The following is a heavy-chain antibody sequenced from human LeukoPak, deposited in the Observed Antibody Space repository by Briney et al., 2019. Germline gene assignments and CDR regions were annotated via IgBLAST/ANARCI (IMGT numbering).Heavy chain of an antibody. Sequence: PSETLSLTCTVAGGSISSSSYHWGWIRQPPGKGLEWIGSIYYSGSTYYNPSLKSRVTISVDTSKNQFSLKLSSVTAADTAVYYCARGRYCSSTRCYPAFDYWGQGTMGTVSS. CDR2: IYYSGST. CDR3: ARGRYCSSTRCYPAFDY. D-gene: IGHD2-2*01. V-gene: IGHV4-39*07. CDR1: GGSISSSSYH. J-gene: IGHJ4*03.